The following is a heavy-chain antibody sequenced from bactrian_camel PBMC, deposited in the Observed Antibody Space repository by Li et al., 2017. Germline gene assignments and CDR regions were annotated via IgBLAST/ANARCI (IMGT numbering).Heavy chain of an antibody. V-gene: IGHV3S55*01. D-gene: IGHD1*01. CDR2: IDSEGNR. J-gene: IGHJ4*01. Sequence: HVQLVESGGGSVQVGESLKLSCVVTGLTYSSYCLGWFRQGGEGVAAIDSEGNRRYASSVKGRFTISEDKAKNTVYLEMNSLKPEDTAMFYCAAARNAWCFYSRAVTPYKYWGQGTQVTVS. CDR3: AAARNAWCFYSRAVTPYKY. CDR1: GLTYSSYC.